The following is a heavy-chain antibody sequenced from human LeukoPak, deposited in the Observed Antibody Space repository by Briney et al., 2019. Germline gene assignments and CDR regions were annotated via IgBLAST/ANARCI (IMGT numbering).Heavy chain of an antibody. CDR1: GFTFSTYG. CDR3: ASPSPIVGATREDY. V-gene: IGHV3-30*02. CDR2: IRYDGSNK. J-gene: IGHJ4*02. Sequence: GSLRLSCAASGFTFSTYGMHWVRQAPGKGLEWVAFIRYDGSNKYYADSVKGRFTISRDNSKNTLYLQMNSLRAEDTAVYYCASPSPIVGATREDYWGQGTLVTVSS. D-gene: IGHD1-26*01.